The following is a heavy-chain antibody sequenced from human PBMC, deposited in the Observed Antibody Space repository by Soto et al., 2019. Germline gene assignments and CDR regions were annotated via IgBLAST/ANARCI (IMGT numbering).Heavy chain of an antibody. CDR3: AREGSSRSYYYDY. D-gene: IGHD6-13*01. Sequence: EVQLVESGGGLVQPGGSLRLSCAASGFTFSDYSMNWVRQAPGKGLEWVSYIRSSGNTIYYADSVRGRFTISRDSAENSLYLQMNSLRVEDTAVYYCAREGSSRSYYYDYWGHGTLVTVSS. J-gene: IGHJ4*01. CDR1: GFTFSDYS. V-gene: IGHV3-48*01. CDR2: IRSSGNTI.